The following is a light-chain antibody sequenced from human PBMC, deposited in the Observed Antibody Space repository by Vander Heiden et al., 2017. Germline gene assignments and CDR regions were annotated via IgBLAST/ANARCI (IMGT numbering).Light chain of an antibody. CDR3: MLYMGSANWV. CDR2: STN. J-gene: IGLJ3*02. CDR1: SRSVSTDYY. Sequence: QTVVTQEPSFSVSPGGTITLTCGLTSRSVSTDYYTSWYQQTPGQAPRTLIYSTNARSSGVPDRFSGSILGNKAALTITGAQADDESVYYCMLYMGSANWVFGGGTKLTVL. V-gene: IGLV8-61*01.